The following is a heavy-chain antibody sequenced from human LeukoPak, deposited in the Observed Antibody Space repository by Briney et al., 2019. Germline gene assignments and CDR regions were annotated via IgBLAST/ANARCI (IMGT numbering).Heavy chain of an antibody. CDR2: ISGSGGST. Sequence: GGSLRLSCAASGFTFSSYAMSWVRQAPGKGLEWVSAISGSGGSTYYADSVKGRFTISRDNSKNTLYLQMNSLRAEDMAVYYCAKAEYSGSYYLIYYFDYWGQGTLVTVSS. J-gene: IGHJ4*02. CDR3: AKAEYSGSYYLIYYFDY. V-gene: IGHV3-23*01. D-gene: IGHD1-26*01. CDR1: GFTFSSYA.